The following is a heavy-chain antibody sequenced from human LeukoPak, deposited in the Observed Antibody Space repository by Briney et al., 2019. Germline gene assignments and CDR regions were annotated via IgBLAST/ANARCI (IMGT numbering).Heavy chain of an antibody. CDR2: ISGSGGST. CDR1: GFTFRIYA. Sequence: GGSLGLSCAGSGFTFRIYAMSWVRQAPEKGLEWVSAISGSGGSTYYADSVKGRFTISRDNSKNTLYLQMNSLRVEDTAVYYCAKPPYGRDVYNYFDYWGQGTPVTVSS. CDR3: AKPPYGRDVYNYFDY. J-gene: IGHJ4*02. V-gene: IGHV3-23*01. D-gene: IGHD5-24*01.